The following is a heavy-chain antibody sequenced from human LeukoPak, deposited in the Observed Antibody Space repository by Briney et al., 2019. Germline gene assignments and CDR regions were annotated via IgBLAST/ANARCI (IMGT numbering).Heavy chain of an antibody. CDR2: ISGSGDTT. D-gene: IGHD5-18*01. Sequence: GGSLRLSCAASGFIFSSFAMSWVRQAPGKGLEWVSAISGSGDTTYYADSVKGRFTISRDNSKNTLYLQMNSLRAEDTAVYYCASKVDTAMDYYYYYGMDVWGQGTTVTVSS. CDR1: GFIFSSFA. V-gene: IGHV3-23*01. CDR3: ASKVDTAMDYYYYYGMDV. J-gene: IGHJ6*02.